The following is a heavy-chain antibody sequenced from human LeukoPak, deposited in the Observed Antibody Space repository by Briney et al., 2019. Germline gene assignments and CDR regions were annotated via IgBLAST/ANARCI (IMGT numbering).Heavy chain of an antibody. CDR1: GFTFSSYS. V-gene: IGHV3-21*01. J-gene: IGHJ5*02. D-gene: IGHD6-6*01. CDR3: ARVSGIAARQGKDWFDP. Sequence: GGSLRLSCAASGFTFSSYSMNWVRQAPGKGLEWVSSISSSSSYIYYADSVKGRFTISRDNAKNSLYPQMNSLRAEDTAVYYCARVSGIAARQGKDWFDPWGQGTLVTVSS. CDR2: ISSSSSYI.